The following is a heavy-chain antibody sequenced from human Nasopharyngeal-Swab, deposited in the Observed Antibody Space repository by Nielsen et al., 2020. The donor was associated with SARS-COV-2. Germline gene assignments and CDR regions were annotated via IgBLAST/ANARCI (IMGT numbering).Heavy chain of an antibody. CDR1: GYTFTGNF. CDR3: ARDLSNTGDALDI. J-gene: IGHJ3*02. D-gene: IGHD1/OR15-1a*01. CDR2: INPNSGGT. Sequence: ASVKVSCKASGYTFTGNFMHWVRQAPGQGLEWMGRINPNSGGTKFAQKFQGGVTLTRDTSISTAYMELSRLRSDDTAVYYCARDLSNTGDALDIWGQGTLVTVSS. V-gene: IGHV1-2*06.